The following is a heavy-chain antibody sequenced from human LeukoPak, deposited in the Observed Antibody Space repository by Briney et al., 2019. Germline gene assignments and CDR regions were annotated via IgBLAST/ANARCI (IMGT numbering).Heavy chain of an antibody. V-gene: IGHV4-59*10. CDR2: IYTSGST. Sequence: SETLSLTCAVYGGSFSGYYWSWIRQPPGKGLEWIGRIYTSGSTNYNPSLKSRVTMSVDTSKNQFSLKLSSVTAADTAVYYCARGLEQQLVLPTSWFDPWGQGTLVTVSS. CDR3: ARGLEQQLVLPTSWFDP. CDR1: GGSFSGYY. D-gene: IGHD6-13*01. J-gene: IGHJ5*02.